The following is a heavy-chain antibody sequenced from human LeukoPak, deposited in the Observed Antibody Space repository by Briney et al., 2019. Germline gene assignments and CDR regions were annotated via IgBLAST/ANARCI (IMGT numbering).Heavy chain of an antibody. CDR3: ERDTGRGSCYESGCYYHAPLRFDF. J-gene: IGHJ4*02. CDR1: AFLLGSYS. V-gene: IGHV3-30*04. D-gene: IGHD3-22*01. CDR2: ISYDGTNK. Sequence: PGGSLRLSCAPSAFLLGSYSTHWVRQAPGKGLEWVAVISYDGTNKYYTDSVKGRFTVSKDNSKNTLYLQMNSLRVEDTAVYYYERDTGRGSCYESGCYYHAPLRFDFWGQGALVTVPS.